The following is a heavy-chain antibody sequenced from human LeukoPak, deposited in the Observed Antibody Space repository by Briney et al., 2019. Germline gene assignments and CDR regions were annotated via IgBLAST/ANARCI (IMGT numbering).Heavy chain of an antibody. V-gene: IGHV3-30*04. CDR1: GFTFSSYA. Sequence: GGSLRLSCAASGFTFSSYAMHWVRQAPGKGLEWVAVISYDGSNKYYADSVKGRFTISRGNSKNTLYLQMNSLRAEDTAVYYCARAVGYYDSSGYYGHAFDIWGQGTMVTVSS. J-gene: IGHJ3*02. CDR2: ISYDGSNK. D-gene: IGHD3-22*01. CDR3: ARAVGYYDSSGYYGHAFDI.